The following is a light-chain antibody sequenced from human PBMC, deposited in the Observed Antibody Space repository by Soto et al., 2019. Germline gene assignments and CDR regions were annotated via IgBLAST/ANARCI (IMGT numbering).Light chain of an antibody. Sequence: QSALTQPASVSGSPGQSITISCSGTTNDIGGYNYVFWYQHHPGKVPKVIFYEVRNRPSGVSNRFSGSKSGNTASLTISGLQAEDEADYYCCSYTVSATLVFGGGTTLTVL. J-gene: IGLJ3*02. CDR3: CSYTVSATLV. CDR2: EVR. CDR1: TNDIGGYNY. V-gene: IGLV2-14*01.